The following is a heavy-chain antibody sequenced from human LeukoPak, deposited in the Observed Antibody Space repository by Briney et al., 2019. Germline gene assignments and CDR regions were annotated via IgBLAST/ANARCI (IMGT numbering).Heavy chain of an antibody. CDR3: ARGADIVVVPAAIVRPECAFDI. CDR1: GGSISSYY. J-gene: IGHJ3*02. CDR2: IYTSGST. D-gene: IGHD2-2*01. Sequence: SETLSLTCTVSGGSISSYYWSWIRQPAGKGLEWIGRIYTSGSTYYNPSLKSRVTISVDRSKNQFSLKLSSVTAADTAVYYCARGADIVVVPAAIVRPECAFDIWGQGTMVTVSS. V-gene: IGHV4-4*07.